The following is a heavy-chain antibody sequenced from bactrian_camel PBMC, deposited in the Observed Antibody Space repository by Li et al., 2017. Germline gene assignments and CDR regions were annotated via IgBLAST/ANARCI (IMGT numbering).Heavy chain of an antibody. V-gene: IGHV3S1*01. J-gene: IGHJ4*01. CDR3: AAARGNCDSAGQMHY. Sequence: HVQLVESGGGAVQAGGSVRLSCTLSGSSARWMGWFREAQGKEREGVAVIFTGAGSTYYSDSVKGRATISLEKSKNTMFLRMDSLKPEDTAMYFCAAARGNCDSAGQMHYWGQGTQVTVS. CDR2: IFTGAGST. CDR1: GSSARW.